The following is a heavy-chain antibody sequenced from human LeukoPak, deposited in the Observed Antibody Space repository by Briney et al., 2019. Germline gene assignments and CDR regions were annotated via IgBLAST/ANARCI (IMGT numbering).Heavy chain of an antibody. J-gene: IGHJ6*04. Sequence: ASVKVYCKASGYTFTNYGISWVRHDPGQGLEWLGWTSVYNGNTNYAQKLQGRVTMTTDTSTSTAYMELRSLRSDDTAVYYCARDGDCTTTSCYSLYDYYGMDVWGKGTTVTVSS. CDR2: TSVYNGNT. D-gene: IGHD2-2*01. CDR3: ARDGDCTTTSCYSLYDYYGMDV. CDR1: GYTFTNYG. V-gene: IGHV1-18*04.